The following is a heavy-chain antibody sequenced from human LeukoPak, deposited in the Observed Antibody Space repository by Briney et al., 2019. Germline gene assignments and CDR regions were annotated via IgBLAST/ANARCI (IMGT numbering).Heavy chain of an antibody. CDR3: ARGQNCFVY. D-gene: IGHD2/OR15-2a*01. CDR1: GFTFSGYN. Sequence: GGSLRLSCAASGFTFSGYNMNWVGQAPGKGREWVSSLSASTTYIYYADSVKGRFTISRDNAKNSLYLQMNSLRGEDTAVYYCARGQNCFVYWGQGTLVTVSS. CDR2: LSASTTYI. J-gene: IGHJ4*02. V-gene: IGHV3-21*01.